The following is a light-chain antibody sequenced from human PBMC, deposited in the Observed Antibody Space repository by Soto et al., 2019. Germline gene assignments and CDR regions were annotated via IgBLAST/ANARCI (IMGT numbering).Light chain of an antibody. CDR1: SSDVGGYSY. CDR3: CSFAGSYTLYV. CDR2: DVS. V-gene: IGLV2-11*01. J-gene: IGLJ1*01. Sequence: QSALTQPRSVSGSPGQSVTISCTGTSSDVGGYSYVSWFQQHPGKAPKLMIYDVSKRPSGVPDRFSGSKSGNTASLTISGLQAEDEADYYCCSFAGSYTLYVFGTGTKVTVI.